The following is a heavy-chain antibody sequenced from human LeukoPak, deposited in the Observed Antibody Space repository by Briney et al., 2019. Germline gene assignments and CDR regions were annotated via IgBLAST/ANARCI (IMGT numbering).Heavy chain of an antibody. V-gene: IGHV3-48*01. Sequence: GGSLRLSCAASGFTFSSYSMNWVRQAPGKGLEWGSYISGSSSTIYYADSVKGRFTVSRDNGKKPLYLKMNSLRAEDTAVSYCARGSTYYDSSGQVPFDYWGQGTLVTVSS. D-gene: IGHD3-22*01. CDR1: GFTFSSYS. J-gene: IGHJ4*02. CDR2: ISGSSSTI. CDR3: ARGSTYYDSSGQVPFDY.